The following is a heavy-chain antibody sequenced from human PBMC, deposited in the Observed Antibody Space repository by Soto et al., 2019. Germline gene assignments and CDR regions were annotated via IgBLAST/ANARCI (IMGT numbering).Heavy chain of an antibody. V-gene: IGHV3-9*01. CDR3: VKASTYSSSQGWFDP. J-gene: IGHJ5*02. D-gene: IGHD6-6*01. CDR1: GFSFDGYA. Sequence: EVQLVESGGGLVQPGRSLRLSCAASGFSFDGYAMNWVRQPPGKGQEWVSGISWNSGNIDYADSVKGRFTISRDNAKNSLYLQMNSLRAEDTALYYCVKASTYSSSQGWFDPWGQGTMVTVSS. CDR2: ISWNSGNI.